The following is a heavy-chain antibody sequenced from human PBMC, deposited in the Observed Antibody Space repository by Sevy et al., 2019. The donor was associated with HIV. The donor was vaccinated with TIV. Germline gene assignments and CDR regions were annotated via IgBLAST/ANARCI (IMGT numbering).Heavy chain of an antibody. CDR1: GFTFSSYS. Sequence: GSLRLSCAASGFTFSSYSMNWVRQAPGKGLEWVSSISSSSSYIYYAASVKGRFTISRDNAKNSLYLQMNSLRAEDTAVYYCARDPVRGVNDAFDIWGQGTMVTVSS. V-gene: IGHV3-21*01. CDR2: ISSSSSYI. D-gene: IGHD3-10*01. CDR3: ARDPVRGVNDAFDI. J-gene: IGHJ3*02.